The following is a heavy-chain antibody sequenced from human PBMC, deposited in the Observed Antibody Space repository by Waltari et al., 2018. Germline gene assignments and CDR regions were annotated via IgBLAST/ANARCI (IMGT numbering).Heavy chain of an antibody. CDR2: ISYEGSTK. Sequence: QVLLVESGGGVVQPGRSLRLSCAASGFNFLSYGMHWVRQAPGKGADWVAVISYEGSTKYYADSVKGRFTISRDNSMHTLDLQMNNLRHEDTGVYYCAKVARVAGYYYTGMDVWGQGTTVTVSS. V-gene: IGHV3-30*18. CDR3: AKVARVAGYYYTGMDV. D-gene: IGHD6-19*01. J-gene: IGHJ6*02. CDR1: GFNFLSYG.